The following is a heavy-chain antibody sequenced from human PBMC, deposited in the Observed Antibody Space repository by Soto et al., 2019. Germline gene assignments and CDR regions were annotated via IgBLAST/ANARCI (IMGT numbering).Heavy chain of an antibody. D-gene: IGHD5-12*01. CDR3: AHRRPGGYDYDY. CDR2: IYWDDDK. V-gene: IGHV2-5*02. CDR1: GFSLSTSGVG. J-gene: IGHJ4*02. Sequence: SGPTLVNPTQTLTLTCTFSGFSLSTSGVGVGWIRQPPGKALQWLALIYWDDDKYYSPSLKSRLTITKDTSKNQVVLTVTNMDPVDTATYYCAHRRPGGYDYDYWGQRTLVTVS.